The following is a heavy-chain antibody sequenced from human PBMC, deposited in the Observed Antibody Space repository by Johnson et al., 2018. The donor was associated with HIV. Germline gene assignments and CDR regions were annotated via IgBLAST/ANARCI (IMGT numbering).Heavy chain of an antibody. CDR3: TRASVYGGNSHDAFDI. D-gene: IGHD4-23*01. J-gene: IGHJ3*02. Sequence: EVQLVESGGGVVQPGRSLRLSCAASGFTFSSYAMSWVRRAPGKGLEWVSTISGDAGSTYYADSVRGRFTLSRDNSKNTLYLQMNSLKTEDTAVYYCTRASVYGGNSHDAFDIWGQGTMVTVSS. V-gene: IGHV3-23*04. CDR2: ISGDAGST. CDR1: GFTFSSYA.